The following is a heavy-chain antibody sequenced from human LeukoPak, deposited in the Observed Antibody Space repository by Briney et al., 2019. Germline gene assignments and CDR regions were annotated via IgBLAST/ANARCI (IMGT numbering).Heavy chain of an antibody. CDR3: ARDRSYDSSGYPFDF. J-gene: IGHJ4*02. CDR1: GLTVSDNY. CDR2: IYAGGST. D-gene: IGHD3-22*01. V-gene: IGHV3-66*02. Sequence: PGGSLRLSCAASGLTVSDNYMSWVRQAPGKGLEWVSVIYAGGSTFYADSVKGRFTISRYNSKNTVYLQMNSLRAEDTAVYYCARDRSYDSSGYPFDFWGQGTLVPVSS.